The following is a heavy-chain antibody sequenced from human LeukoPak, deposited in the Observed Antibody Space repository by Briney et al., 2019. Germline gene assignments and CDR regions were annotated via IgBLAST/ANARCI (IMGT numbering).Heavy chain of an antibody. CDR3: ARDCSSTRCQGPVFDN. V-gene: IGHV1-2*02. J-gene: IGHJ4*02. CDR2: INPDSGAT. Sequence: ASVKVSCKASGYTLSGYYIHWVRQAPGQGLEWMGWINPDSGATNSAQKFQGRVAITRDTSTSTVYMELSSQRSEDTASYYCARDCSSTRCQGPVFDNWGQGTLVTVSS. CDR1: GYTLSGYY. D-gene: IGHD2-2*01.